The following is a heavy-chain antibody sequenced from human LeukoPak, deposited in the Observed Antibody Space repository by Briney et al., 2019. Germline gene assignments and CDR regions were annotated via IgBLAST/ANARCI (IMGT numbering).Heavy chain of an antibody. CDR1: GFTFSSYA. CDR2: ISGSGGST. CDR3: ANDPLFFYYGMDV. V-gene: IGHV3-23*01. D-gene: IGHD3-10*01. J-gene: IGHJ6*02. Sequence: GGSLRLSCAASGFTFSSYAMSWVRQAPGKGLEWVSAISGSGGSTYYADSVKGRFTISRDNSKNTLYLQMNSLRAEDTAVYYCANDPLFFYYGMDVWGQGTTVTVSS.